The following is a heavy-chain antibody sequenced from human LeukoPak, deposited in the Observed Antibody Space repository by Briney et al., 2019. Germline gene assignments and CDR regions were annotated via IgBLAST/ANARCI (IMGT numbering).Heavy chain of an antibody. D-gene: IGHD3-22*01. CDR1: GFTFDDYA. CDR3: AKYDGFYYDSSGYCFDY. CDR2: ISWNSGSI. Sequence: GRSLRLSCAASGFTFDDYAMHWVRQAPGKGLEWVSGISWNSGSIGYADSVKGRFTISRDNAKNSLYLQMNSLRAEDTAVYYCAKYDGFYYDSSGYCFDYWGQGTLVTVSS. J-gene: IGHJ4*02. V-gene: IGHV3-9*01.